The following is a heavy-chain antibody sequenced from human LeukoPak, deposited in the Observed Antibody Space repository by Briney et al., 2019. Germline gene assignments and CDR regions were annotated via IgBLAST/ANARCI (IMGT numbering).Heavy chain of an antibody. CDR1: GGSISSYY. J-gene: IGHJ5*02. V-gene: IGHV4-59*01. CDR2: IYYSGST. CDR3: ARGGYYGSGNDFRFDP. Sequence: KPSETLSLTCTVSGGSISSYYWSWIRQPPGKGLEWIGYIYYSGSTYYNPSLRSRVTISVDTSKNQFSLKLSSVTAADTAVYYCARGGYYGSGNDFRFDPWGQGTLVTVSS. D-gene: IGHD3-10*01.